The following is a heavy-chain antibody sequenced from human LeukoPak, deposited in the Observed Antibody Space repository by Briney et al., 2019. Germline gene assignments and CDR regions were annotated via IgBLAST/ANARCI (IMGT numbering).Heavy chain of an antibody. CDR2: IKSRRDGGTT. J-gene: IGHJ4*02. CDR3: TTPPD. V-gene: IGHV3-15*01. Sequence: GGSLRLSCEAPGITDSDAWMSWVRQAPGKGLEWVGRIKSRRDGGTTDFAAPVKGRFSISRDDSKNTLYLQMNSLTMEDTAVYYCTTPPDLGQGTPATVSS. CDR1: GITDSDAW.